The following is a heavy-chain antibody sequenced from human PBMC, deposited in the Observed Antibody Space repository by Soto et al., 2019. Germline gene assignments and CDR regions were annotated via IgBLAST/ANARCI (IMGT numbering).Heavy chain of an antibody. J-gene: IGHJ3*02. CDR3: TTQTYGDAFDI. V-gene: IGHV3-48*01. CDR1: GFTVSSNY. D-gene: IGHD4-17*01. Sequence: PGGSLRLSCAASGFTVSSNYMSWVRQAPGKGLEWVSYISSSSDTIYYADSVRGRFTISRDNVKNLLYLQMNSLRAEDTAVYYCTTQTYGDAFDIWGQGTMVTVSS. CDR2: ISSSSDTI.